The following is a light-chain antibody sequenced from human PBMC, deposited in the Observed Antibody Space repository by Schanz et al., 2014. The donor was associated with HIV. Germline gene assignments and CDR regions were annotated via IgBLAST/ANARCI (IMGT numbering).Light chain of an antibody. V-gene: IGKV1-39*01. J-gene: IGKJ2*01. CDR3: KHYNSYPLT. Sequence: DIQLTQSPSSLSASVGDRVIITCRASQTIATYLNWYQQKPGKAPDLLIYGTSSLRSGVPSRFSGSGSGTDFTFTIDSLQPDDFASYYCKHYNSYPLTFGQGTELQIK. CDR1: QTIATY. CDR2: GTS.